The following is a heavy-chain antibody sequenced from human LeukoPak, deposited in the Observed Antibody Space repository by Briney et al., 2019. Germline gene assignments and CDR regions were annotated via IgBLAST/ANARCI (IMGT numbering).Heavy chain of an antibody. CDR1: GDSVSSNSAA. CDR3: ARARYCSSTSCSPGYYFDY. D-gene: IGHD2-2*01. Sequence: SQTLSLTCAISGDSVSSNSAAWNWIRQSPSRGLEWLGRTYYRSKWYNDYAVSVKSRITINPDTSKYQFSLQLNSVTPEDTAVYYCARARYCSSTSCSPGYYFDYWGQGTLVTVSS. CDR2: TYYRSKWYN. V-gene: IGHV6-1*01. J-gene: IGHJ4*02.